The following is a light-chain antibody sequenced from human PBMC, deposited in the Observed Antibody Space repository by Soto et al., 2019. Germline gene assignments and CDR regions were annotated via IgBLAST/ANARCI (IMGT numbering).Light chain of an antibody. CDR2: SDD. V-gene: IGLV1-44*01. CDR3: AAWDDTLNGLV. J-gene: IGLJ2*01. Sequence: QSVLTQPPSASGTPGQRVTISCSGSGSSIGSNTVNWYQQLPGTAPKLLIYSDDQRPSGVPDRFSGSKSGASASLAISGLQSEDEADYSGAAWDDTLNGLVFGGGTKVTVL. CDR1: GSSIGSNT.